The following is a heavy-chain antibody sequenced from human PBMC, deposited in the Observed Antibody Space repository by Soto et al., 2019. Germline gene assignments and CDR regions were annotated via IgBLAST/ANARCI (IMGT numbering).Heavy chain of an antibody. D-gene: IGHD2-21*02. CDR2: INPNSGGT. CDR1: GYTFTGYY. CDR3: ARAYCGGDCSLYYFDY. J-gene: IGHJ4*02. V-gene: IGHV1-2*04. Sequence: QVQLVQSGAEVKKPGASVKVSCKASGYTFTGYYMHWVRQAPGQGLEWMGWINPNSGGTNYAQKVQGWVTMTRDTSISTAYMELSRLRSDDTAVYYCARAYCGGDCSLYYFDYWGQGTLVTVSS.